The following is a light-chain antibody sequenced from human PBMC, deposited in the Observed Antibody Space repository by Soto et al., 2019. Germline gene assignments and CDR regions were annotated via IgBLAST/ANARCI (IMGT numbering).Light chain of an antibody. J-gene: IGLJ1*01. CDR3: RSYTSSSTLYV. CDR2: DVS. Sequence: QSALTQPASGSGSPGQSITISCSGTSSGVGGYNYVSWYQQHPGSAPKLMIYDVSNRPSGVSNRFSGSKSGNTASPAISGLQAEDEADYYCRSYTSSSTLYVFGTGTKLTLL. V-gene: IGLV2-14*01. CDR1: SSGVGGYNY.